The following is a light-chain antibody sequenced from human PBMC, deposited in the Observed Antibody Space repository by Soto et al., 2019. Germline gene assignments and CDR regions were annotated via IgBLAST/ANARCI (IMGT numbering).Light chain of an antibody. CDR2: GVN. J-gene: IGLJ1*01. CDR3: SSYAGSNILYV. CDR1: SSDVGGYNY. V-gene: IGLV2-8*02. Sequence: QSVLTQPPSASRSPGQSVTISCTGTSSDVGGYNYVSWYQQHPGKAPQLVIYGVNKRASGVPDRFSGSKSGNTASLTVSGLQAEDEADYYCSSYAGSNILYVFGTSTKVTVL.